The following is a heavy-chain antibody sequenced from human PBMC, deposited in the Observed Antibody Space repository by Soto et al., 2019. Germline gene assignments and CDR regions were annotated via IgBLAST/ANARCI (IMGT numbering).Heavy chain of an antibody. CDR3: AKDRLAGNFDY. J-gene: IGHJ4*02. Sequence: GGSLRLSCAASGFTFNNYAMNWVRQAPGKGLEWVATISATGGSTYYADSVKGRFTISRDNSKNTLYLQMNGLRVEDTAVYYCAKDRLAGNFDYWGQGTQVTLSS. CDR2: ISATGGST. CDR1: GFTFNNYA. V-gene: IGHV3-23*01.